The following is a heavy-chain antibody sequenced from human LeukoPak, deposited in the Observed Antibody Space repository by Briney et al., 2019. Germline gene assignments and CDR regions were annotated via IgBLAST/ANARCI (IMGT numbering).Heavy chain of an antibody. J-gene: IGHJ4*02. Sequence: GGSLRLSCAASGFTFSSYSMNWVRQAPGKGLEWVSSISSSSSTIYYADSVKGRFTISRDNAKNSLYLQMNSLKAEDTAVYYCAKGTWDYPTDYWGQGTLVTVSS. CDR3: AKGTWDYPTDY. CDR2: ISSSSSTI. D-gene: IGHD1-7*01. CDR1: GFTFSSYS. V-gene: IGHV3-48*04.